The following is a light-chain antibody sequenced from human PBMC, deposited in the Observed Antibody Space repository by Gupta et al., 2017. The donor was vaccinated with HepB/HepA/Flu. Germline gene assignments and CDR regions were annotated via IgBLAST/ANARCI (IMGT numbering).Light chain of an antibody. CDR3: CSYAGSSTLYV. V-gene: IGLV2-23*02. J-gene: IGLJ1*01. Sequence: QSALTQPAPVSGSPGQSIPISCTGTSSDVGSYNLVSWYQQHPGKAPKLMIYEVSKRPSGVSNRFSGSKSGNTASLTISGLQAEDEADYYCCSYAGSSTLYVFGTGTKVTVL. CDR1: SSDVGSYNL. CDR2: EVS.